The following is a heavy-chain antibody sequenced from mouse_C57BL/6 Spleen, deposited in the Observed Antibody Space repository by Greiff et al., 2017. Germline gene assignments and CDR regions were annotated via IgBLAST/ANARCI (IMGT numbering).Heavy chain of an antibody. CDR2: ISSGSSTI. CDR1: GFTFSDYG. D-gene: IGHD1-1*01. Sequence: EVQGVESGGGLVKPGGSLKLSCAASGFTFSDYGMHWVRQAPVKGLEWVAYISSGSSTIYYADTVKGRFTISRDKAKNTLFLQMTSLRSEDTAMYYCARLYYYGSSPYYYAMDYWGQGTSVTGSS. CDR3: ARLYYYGSSPYYYAMDY. J-gene: IGHJ4*01. V-gene: IGHV5-17*01.